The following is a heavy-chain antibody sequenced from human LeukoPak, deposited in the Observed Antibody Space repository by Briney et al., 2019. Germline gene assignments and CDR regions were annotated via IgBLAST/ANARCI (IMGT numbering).Heavy chain of an antibody. CDR3: ARVATPPYYDSSGYYLDY. J-gene: IGHJ4*02. V-gene: IGHV4-34*01. CDR1: GWSFSGYY. Sequence: SETLSLTCAVYGWSFSGYYWSWIRQPPGKGLEWIGEMNHSGSTNYNPSLKSRVTISVDTSKNQFSLKLSSVTASDTALYYCARVATPPYYDSSGYYLDYWGQGTLVTVSS. CDR2: MNHSGST. D-gene: IGHD3-22*01.